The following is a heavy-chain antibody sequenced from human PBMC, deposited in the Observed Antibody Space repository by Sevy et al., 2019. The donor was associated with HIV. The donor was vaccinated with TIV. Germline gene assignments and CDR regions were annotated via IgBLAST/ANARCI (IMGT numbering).Heavy chain of an antibody. V-gene: IGHV3-21*01. Sequence: GESLRLSCAASGFTFSSYSMNWVRQAPGKGLEWVSSISSSSYIYYADSVKGRFTISRDNAKNSLYLQMNSLRAEDTAVYYCARDLVAAAGTYGMDVWGQGTTVTVSS. CDR3: ARDLVAAAGTYGMDV. CDR1: GFTFSSYS. D-gene: IGHD6-13*01. CDR2: ISSSSYI. J-gene: IGHJ6*02.